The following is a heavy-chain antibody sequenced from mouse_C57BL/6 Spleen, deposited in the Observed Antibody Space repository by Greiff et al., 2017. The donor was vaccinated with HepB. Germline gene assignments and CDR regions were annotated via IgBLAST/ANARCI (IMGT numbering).Heavy chain of an antibody. CDR2: IHPNSGST. D-gene: IGHD2-3*01. CDR1: GYTFTSYW. V-gene: IGHV1-64*01. Sequence: QVQLKQPGAELVKPGASVKLSCKASGYTFTSYWMHWVKQRPGQGLEWIGMIHPNSGSTNYNEKFKSKATLTVDKSSSTAYMQLSSLTSEDSAVYYCARLRDGRDYAMDYWGQGTSVTVSS. J-gene: IGHJ4*01. CDR3: ARLRDGRDYAMDY.